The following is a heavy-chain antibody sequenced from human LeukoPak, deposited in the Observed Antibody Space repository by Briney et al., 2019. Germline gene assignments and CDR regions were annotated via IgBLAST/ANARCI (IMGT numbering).Heavy chain of an antibody. V-gene: IGHV1-3*01. Sequence: ASVKVSCKASGYTFTSYAMHWVRQAPGQRLEWMGWINAGNGNTKYSQKFQGRVTITRDTSASTAYMELSSLRSEDTAVYYCARYCSSASCYQVDAFDIWGQGTMVAVSS. J-gene: IGHJ3*02. CDR3: ARYCSSASCYQVDAFDI. D-gene: IGHD2-2*01. CDR1: GYTFTSYA. CDR2: INAGNGNT.